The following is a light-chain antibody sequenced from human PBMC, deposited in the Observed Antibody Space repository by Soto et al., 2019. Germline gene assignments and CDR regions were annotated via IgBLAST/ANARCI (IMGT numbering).Light chain of an antibody. CDR2: GTS. CDR3: QQSLNTPRT. CDR1: QSISSY. V-gene: IGKV1-39*01. J-gene: IGKJ1*01. Sequence: DIQMTQSPSSLSAFVGDRVTITCRASQSISSYLNWYQQKPGTAPKLLIYGTSSLQSGVPSRFSGSGSGTEFTLIISSLQPEDFATYYCQQSLNTPRTFGQGTKVDIK.